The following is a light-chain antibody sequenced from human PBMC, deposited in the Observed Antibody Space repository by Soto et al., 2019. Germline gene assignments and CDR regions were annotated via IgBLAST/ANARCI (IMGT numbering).Light chain of an antibody. CDR2: GAS. CDR1: QTVSANY. CDR3: QHYGTSPLT. J-gene: IGKJ1*01. V-gene: IGKV3-20*01. Sequence: ENVLTQSPGTLYLSPGERATLSCRASQTVSANYLAWYHQRPGQAPRLLIYGASTMDTGIPDRFSGSGSGTDFTLTISRLEPEDFAVYYCQHYGTSPLTFGQGTKVEIK.